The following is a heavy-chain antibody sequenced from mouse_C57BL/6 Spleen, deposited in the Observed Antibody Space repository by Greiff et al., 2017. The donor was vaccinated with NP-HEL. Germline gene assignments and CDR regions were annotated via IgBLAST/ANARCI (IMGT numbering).Heavy chain of an antibody. Sequence: QVQLKQPGAELVRPGSSVKLSCKASGYTFTSYWMHWVKQRPIQGLEWIGNIDPSDSETHYNQKFKDKATLTVDKSSSTAYMQLSSLTSEDSAVYYCARKGLVDYFDYWGQGTTLTVSS. V-gene: IGHV1-52*01. D-gene: IGHD3-1*01. CDR3: ARKGLVDYFDY. CDR2: IDPSDSET. J-gene: IGHJ2*01. CDR1: GYTFTSYW.